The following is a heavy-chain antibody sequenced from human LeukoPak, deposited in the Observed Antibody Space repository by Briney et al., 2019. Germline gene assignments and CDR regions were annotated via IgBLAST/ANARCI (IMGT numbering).Heavy chain of an antibody. CDR3: ARVTEAPYYFDY. J-gene: IGHJ4*02. CDR1: GFTXXXXX. CDR2: ISSXSSNI. V-gene: IGHV3-21*01. Sequence: GGSLRXXCAASGFTXXXXXXXWVRQAPGKXLXXVSSISSXSSNIYXXDSVKGRXTXSRDNAKNSLYLQMNSLRAEDTAVYYCARVTEAPYYFDYWGQGTLVTVSS.